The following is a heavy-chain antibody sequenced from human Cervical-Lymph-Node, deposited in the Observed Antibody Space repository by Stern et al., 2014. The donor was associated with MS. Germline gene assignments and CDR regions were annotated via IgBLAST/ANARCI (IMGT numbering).Heavy chain of an antibody. J-gene: IGHJ4*02. Sequence: EVQLVESGGGLVKPGGSLRLSCAASGFTFSSYSMNWVRQAPGKGLEWVSSISSSSSYIYYADSVKGRFTISRDNAKNSLYLQMNSLRAEDTAVYYCARDGYSGSSTGSFDYWGQGTLVTVSS. CDR1: GFTFSSYS. CDR3: ARDGYSGSSTGSFDY. V-gene: IGHV3-21*01. D-gene: IGHD1-26*01. CDR2: ISSSSSYI.